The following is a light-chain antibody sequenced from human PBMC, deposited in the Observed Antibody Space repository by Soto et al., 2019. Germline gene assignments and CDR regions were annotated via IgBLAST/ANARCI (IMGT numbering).Light chain of an antibody. J-gene: IGKJ5*01. CDR3: QLYGISPH. V-gene: IGKV3-15*01. Sequence: EISMTQSPATLSVSPGERATLSFRASQSITRNLAWYQQSPGQAPRLLIYGASTRATGIPARFSGSGSGTEFTLTINSLQSEDFAVYYCQLYGISPHFGQGTRLEIK. CDR1: QSITRN. CDR2: GAS.